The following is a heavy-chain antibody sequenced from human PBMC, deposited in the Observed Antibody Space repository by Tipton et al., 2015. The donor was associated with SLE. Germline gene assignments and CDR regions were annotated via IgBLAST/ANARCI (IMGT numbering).Heavy chain of an antibody. J-gene: IGHJ3*02. V-gene: IGHV4-39*07. CDR3: AREGERMMDAFDI. Sequence: TLSLTCTVSGGSISSSSYYWGWIRQPPGKGLEWIGKIYYSGSTYYNPSLKSRVTISVDTSKNQFSLKLSSVTAADTAVYYCAREGERMMDAFDIWGQGTMVTVSS. CDR2: IYYSGST. D-gene: IGHD3-16*01. CDR1: GGSISSSSYY.